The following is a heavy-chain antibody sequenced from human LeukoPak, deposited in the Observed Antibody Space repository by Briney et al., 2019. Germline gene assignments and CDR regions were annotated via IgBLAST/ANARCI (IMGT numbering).Heavy chain of an antibody. CDR2: MNPNSGNT. J-gene: IGHJ4*02. Sequence: ASVTVSCKASGGTFSSYAINWVRQATGQGLEWMGWMNPNSGNTGYAQKFQGRVTMTRNTSISTAYMELSSLRSEDTAVYYCARVEGPRIFDYWGQGTLVTVSS. D-gene: IGHD1-14*01. CDR1: GGTFSSYA. CDR3: ARVEGPRIFDY. V-gene: IGHV1-8*02.